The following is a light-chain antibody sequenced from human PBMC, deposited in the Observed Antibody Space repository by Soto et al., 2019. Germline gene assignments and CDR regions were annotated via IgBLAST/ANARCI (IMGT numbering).Light chain of an antibody. V-gene: IGKV3-15*01. CDR2: GAS. J-gene: IGKJ2*01. CDR3: QQYNNWPYT. CDR1: QSVSRN. Sequence: IVMTQSPATLSVSPGARATLSCRASQSVSRNLAWYQQKPGQAPRLLIYGASTRATGIPARFSGSGSGTEFTLTISSLQSEDFAVYYCQQYNNWPYTFGQGTKLDIK.